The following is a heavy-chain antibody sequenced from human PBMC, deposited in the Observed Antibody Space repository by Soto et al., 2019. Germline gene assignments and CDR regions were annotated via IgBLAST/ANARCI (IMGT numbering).Heavy chain of an antibody. CDR1: GGSISSGGYS. V-gene: IGHV4-30-2*01. Sequence: SETLSLTCAVSGGSISSGGYSWSWIRQPPGKGLEWIGYIYHSGSTYHNPSLKSRVTISVDRSKNQFSLKLSSVTAADTAVYYCARGGVNTIRGHAFDIWGQGTMVTVSS. D-gene: IGHD3-9*01. CDR3: ARGGVNTIRGHAFDI. J-gene: IGHJ3*02. CDR2: IYHSGST.